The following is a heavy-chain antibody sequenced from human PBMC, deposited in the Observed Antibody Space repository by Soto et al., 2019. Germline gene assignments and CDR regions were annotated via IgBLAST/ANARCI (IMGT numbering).Heavy chain of an antibody. Sequence: SETLSLTCSVSGDSVTNGRFYWTWIRQPPGKGLEWLGYTYYTGTTKYNPSLKSRVSISQDASKNHFSLKLSSVTAADTAVYYCATDHYFDISGYFKPNAKSYGMDVWGPGTTVTVSS. CDR1: GDSVTNGRFY. D-gene: IGHD3-22*01. CDR3: ATDHYFDISGYFKPNAKSYGMDV. V-gene: IGHV4-61*03. CDR2: TYYTGTT. J-gene: IGHJ6*02.